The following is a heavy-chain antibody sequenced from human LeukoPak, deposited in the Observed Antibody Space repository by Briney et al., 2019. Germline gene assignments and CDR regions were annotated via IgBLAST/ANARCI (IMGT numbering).Heavy chain of an antibody. J-gene: IGHJ4*02. CDR1: GYSISSGYY. D-gene: IGHD3-9*01. CDR2: IYHSGST. Sequence: SETLSLTCTVSGYSISSGYYWGWIRQPPGKGLEWIGSIYHSGSTYYNPSLKSRVTISVDTSKNQFSLKLSSVTAADTAVYYCARCRYFDWLTRYGFDYWGQGTLVTVSS. V-gene: IGHV4-38-2*02. CDR3: ARCRYFDWLTRYGFDY.